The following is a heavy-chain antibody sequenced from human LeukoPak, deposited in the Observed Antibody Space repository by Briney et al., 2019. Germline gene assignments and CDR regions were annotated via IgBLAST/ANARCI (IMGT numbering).Heavy chain of an antibody. CDR3: AREFPAVGHAFDI. J-gene: IGHJ3*02. CDR1: GYTFTNYP. D-gene: IGHD1-26*01. Sequence: GASVKVSCKASGYTFTNYPINWVRQAPGQGLEWMGIINPSGGSTSYAQKFQGRVTMTRDTSTSTVYMELSSLRSEDTAVYYCAREFPAVGHAFDIWGQGTMVTVSS. CDR2: INPSGGST. V-gene: IGHV1-46*01.